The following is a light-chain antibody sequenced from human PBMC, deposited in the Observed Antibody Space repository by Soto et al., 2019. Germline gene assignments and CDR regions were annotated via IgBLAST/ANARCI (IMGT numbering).Light chain of an antibody. CDR3: AAWDDSLNGFV. CDR1: SSNIRSNT. J-gene: IGLJ1*01. Sequence: QSVLTQPPSASGTPGQRVTISCSGSSSNIRSNTVNWYQQLPGMAPRLLIYNNHQRPSGVPDRFSGSKSGTSSSLAISGLQSDDEADYYCAAWDDSLNGFVFGIGTKLTVL. V-gene: IGLV1-44*01. CDR2: NNH.